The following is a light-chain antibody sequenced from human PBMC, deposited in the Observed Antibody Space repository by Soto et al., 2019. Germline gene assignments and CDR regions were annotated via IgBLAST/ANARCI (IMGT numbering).Light chain of an antibody. CDR3: QQYNNWPPWA. V-gene: IGKV3-15*01. CDR2: GAS. Sequence: EIVLTQSPATLSLSPGEIATLCFSASQSVSSNLALYQQKPGQAPRLLIYGASTSATGIPARFSCSGSGTEFTLTISSLQSEDFAVYYCQQYNNWPPWAFGQGTQVE. J-gene: IGKJ1*01. CDR1: QSVSSN.